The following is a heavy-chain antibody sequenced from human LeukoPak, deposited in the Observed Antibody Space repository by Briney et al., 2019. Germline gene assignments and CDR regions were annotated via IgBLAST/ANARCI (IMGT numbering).Heavy chain of an antibody. CDR3: ARMHVAVAGRRGDFDY. CDR1: GFTFSSYW. D-gene: IGHD6-19*01. Sequence: PGGSLRLSCAASGFTFSSYWMSWVRQAPGKGLEWVANIKQDGSEKYYVDSVKGRFTISRDNAKNSPYLQMNSLRAEDTAVYYCARMHVAVAGRRGDFDYWGQGTLVTVSS. V-gene: IGHV3-7*01. CDR2: IKQDGSEK. J-gene: IGHJ4*02.